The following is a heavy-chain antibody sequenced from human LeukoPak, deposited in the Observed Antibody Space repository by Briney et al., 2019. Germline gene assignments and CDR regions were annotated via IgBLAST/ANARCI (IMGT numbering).Heavy chain of an antibody. Sequence: GGSLRLSCAASGFTFSSYAMHWVRQAPGKGLEWGAVISYDGSNKYYADSVKGRFTISRDNSKNTLYLQMNSLRAEDTAVYYCARGARRYYYYGMDVWGQGTTVTVSS. J-gene: IGHJ6*02. CDR2: ISYDGSNK. CDR1: GFTFSSYA. CDR3: ARGARRYYYYGMDV. V-gene: IGHV3-30-3*01.